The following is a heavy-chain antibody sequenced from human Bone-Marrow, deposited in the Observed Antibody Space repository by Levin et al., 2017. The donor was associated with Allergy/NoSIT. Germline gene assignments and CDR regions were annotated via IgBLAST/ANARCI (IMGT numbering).Heavy chain of an antibody. V-gene: IGHV1-18*01. Sequence: ASVKVSCQASGYTFTDYGISWVRQAPGQGLEWMGWSNVNSGHTNYVQKSQGRVTMTTDTSTKTAYMERSSQRSDDTAIYYCARGFDRWGQGTLVTVSS. CDR1: GYTFTDYG. J-gene: IGHJ4*02. CDR3: ARGFDR. CDR2: SNVNSGHT.